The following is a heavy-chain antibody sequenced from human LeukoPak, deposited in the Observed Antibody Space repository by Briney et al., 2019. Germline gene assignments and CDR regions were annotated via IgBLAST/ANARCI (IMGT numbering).Heavy chain of an antibody. CDR3: TRDGEFFDY. Sequence: GGSLRLSCAASGFTFSNAWMTWVRQAPGKGLEWVGRIKSKTVGGTTDYAAPVKGRFTISRDDSKNTLYLQMNSLKTEDTAVYYCTRDGEFFDYWGQGTLVTVSS. V-gene: IGHV3-15*01. D-gene: IGHD3-10*01. CDR1: GFTFSNAW. CDR2: IKSKTVGGTT. J-gene: IGHJ4*02.